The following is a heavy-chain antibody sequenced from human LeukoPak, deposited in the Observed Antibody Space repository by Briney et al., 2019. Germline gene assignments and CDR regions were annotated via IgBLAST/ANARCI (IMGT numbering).Heavy chain of an antibody. CDR3: ARLYPNWVDWFDP. D-gene: IGHD7-27*01. V-gene: IGHV5-51*01. CDR2: IYPGDSDT. CDR1: GYSFTSYW. J-gene: IGHJ5*02. Sequence: GESLKISCQGSGYSFTSYWIGWVRQLPGKGLEWMGIIYPGDSDTRYSPSFQGQVTISADKSISTAYLQWSSLKASDTAMYYCARLYPNWVDWFDPWGQGTLVTVSS.